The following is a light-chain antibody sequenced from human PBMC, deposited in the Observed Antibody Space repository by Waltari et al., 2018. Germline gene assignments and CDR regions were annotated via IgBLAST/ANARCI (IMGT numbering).Light chain of an antibody. Sequence: VLLTQSPASLSVSPGDTVILSCRASQSVRTNLVWYPQKAGQAPRTLISGASTRASGVPSRFSGSGSETDFTLIISSLQSEDAAVYFCQQYYVWPPITFGGGTKLEI. CDR3: QQYYVWPPIT. V-gene: IGKV3-15*01. CDR2: GAS. J-gene: IGKJ4*02. CDR1: QSVRTN.